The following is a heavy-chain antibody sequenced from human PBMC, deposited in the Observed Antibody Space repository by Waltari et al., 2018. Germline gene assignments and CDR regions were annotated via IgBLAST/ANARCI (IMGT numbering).Heavy chain of an antibody. CDR3: ATDREDGYLDY. CDR2: VDPENGET. J-gene: IGHJ4*02. Sequence: EVQLVQSGAEVKKPGATVKISCKVSGYTFTDYYMHWVQQAPGKGLVWKRLVDPENGETRYTEKFQSRVTITANTSTDTAYMELSSLRSEGTAVYYCATDREDGYLDYWGQGTLVTVSS. V-gene: IGHV1-69-2*01. CDR1: GYTFTDYY.